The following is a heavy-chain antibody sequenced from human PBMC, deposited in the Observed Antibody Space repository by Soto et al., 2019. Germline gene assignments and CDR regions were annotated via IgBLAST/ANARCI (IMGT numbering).Heavy chain of an antibody. D-gene: IGHD3-16*01. Sequence: QVKLVQSGAEVKKPGASVKVSCKASGYTFTSYDLNWVRQATGLGLEWMGWMNPNGGNTGYAQQFQGTVTVTRNTSISTAYLDLSSLRSEDTAVYYCARVGFGRTSVYWGQGTLVTVSS. J-gene: IGHJ4*02. CDR2: MNPNGGNT. CDR3: ARVGFGRTSVY. CDR1: GYTFTSYD. V-gene: IGHV1-8*01.